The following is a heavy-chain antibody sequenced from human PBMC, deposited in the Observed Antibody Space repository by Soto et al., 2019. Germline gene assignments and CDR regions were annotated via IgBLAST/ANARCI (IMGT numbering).Heavy chain of an antibody. V-gene: IGHV4-59*01. CDR3: ARDNGMDV. J-gene: IGHJ6*02. CDR2: IYYSGST. CDR1: GGSIRSYY. Sequence: QVQLQESGPGLVKPSETLSLTCTVSGGSIRSYYWSWIRQPPGKGLEWMGDIYYSGSTNYNPSLKSRVTISVDTSKNQFSLKLSSVTAADTAVYYCARDNGMDVWGQGTTVTVSS.